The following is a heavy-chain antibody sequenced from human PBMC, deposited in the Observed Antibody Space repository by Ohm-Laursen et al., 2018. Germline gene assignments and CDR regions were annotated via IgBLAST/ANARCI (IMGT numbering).Heavy chain of an antibody. V-gene: IGHV3-30*03. CDR3: ARFRPYYYYGMDV. CDR2: ISYDGSNK. CDR1: GFTFNNYG. Sequence: SLRLSCSASGFTFNNYGIHWVRQAPGKGLEWVAVISYDGSNKYYADSVKGRFTISRDNSKNTLYLQMNSLRAEDTAVYYCARFRPYYYYGMDVWGQGTTVTVSS. J-gene: IGHJ6*02.